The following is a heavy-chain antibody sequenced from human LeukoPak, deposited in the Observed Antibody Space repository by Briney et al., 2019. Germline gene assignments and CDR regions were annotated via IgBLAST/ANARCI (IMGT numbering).Heavy chain of an antibody. CDR3: AKDRVYMDV. CDR1: GFTFSSYG. D-gene: IGHD3-10*01. V-gene: IGHV3-23*01. J-gene: IGHJ6*03. Sequence: PGGSLRLSCAASGFTFSSYGMSWVRQAPGKGLEWVSAISGSGGSTYYADSVKGRFTISRGNSKNTLYLQMNSLGAEDTAVYYCAKDRVYMDVWGKGTTVTISS. CDR2: ISGSGGST.